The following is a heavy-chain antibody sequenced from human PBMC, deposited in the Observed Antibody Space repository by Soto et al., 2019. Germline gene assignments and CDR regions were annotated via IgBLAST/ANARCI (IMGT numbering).Heavy chain of an antibody. V-gene: IGHV3-43*01. D-gene: IGHD6-19*01. CDR3: AKDMIAVANYYSGMDV. J-gene: IGHJ6*02. CDR2: ISWDGGST. CDR1: GFTFDDYT. Sequence: GGSLRLSCAASGFTFDDYTMHWVRQAPGKGLEWVSLISWDGGSTYYADSVKGRFTISRDNSKNSLYLQMNSLRTEDTALYYCAKDMIAVANYYSGMDVWGQGTTVTVSS.